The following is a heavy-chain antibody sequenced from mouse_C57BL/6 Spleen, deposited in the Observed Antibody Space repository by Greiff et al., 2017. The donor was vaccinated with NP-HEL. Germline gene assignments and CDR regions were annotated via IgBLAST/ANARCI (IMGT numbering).Heavy chain of an antibody. J-gene: IGHJ1*03. D-gene: IGHD1-2*01. Sequence: QVQLKQPGAELVKPGASVKMSCKASGYTFTSYSITWVKQRPGQGLEWIGDIYPGSGSTNYNEKFKSKATLTVDTSSSTAYMQLSSLTSEDSAVYYCARVLRPNWYFDVWGTGTTVTVSS. CDR2: IYPGSGST. CDR3: ARVLRPNWYFDV. CDR1: GYTFTSYS. V-gene: IGHV1-55*01.